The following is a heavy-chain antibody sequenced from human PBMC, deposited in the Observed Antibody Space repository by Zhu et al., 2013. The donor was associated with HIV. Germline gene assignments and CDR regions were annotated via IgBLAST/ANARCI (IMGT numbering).Heavy chain of an antibody. CDR2: IYHSGST. CDR3: ARPPYYDSFFPFDL. Sequence: QVQLQESGPGLVKPSETLSLTCTVSGYSISSGYYWGWIRQPPGKGLEWIGSIYHSGSTYYNPSLKSRVTISVDTSKNQFSLKLSSVTAADTAVYYCARPPYYDSFFPFDLWGLAPWSLSPQ. D-gene: IGHD3-22*01. CDR1: GYSISSGYY. J-gene: IGHJ2*01. V-gene: IGHV4-38-2*02.